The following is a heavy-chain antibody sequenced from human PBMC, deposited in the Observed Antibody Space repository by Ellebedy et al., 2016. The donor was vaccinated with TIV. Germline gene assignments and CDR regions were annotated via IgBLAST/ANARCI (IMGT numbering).Heavy chain of an antibody. Sequence: AASVKVSCKGSGYRFTGYYIHWVRQAPGQGLEWMGRVNPNSDDTNYAQRFQGRFTMTSDTSINTVYMELNRLRFDDTAVYYCARDTSTYGSGTSSNWGQGTLVTVSS. CDR3: ARDTSTYGSGTSSN. D-gene: IGHD3-10*01. CDR2: VNPNSDDT. J-gene: IGHJ4*02. V-gene: IGHV1-2*06. CDR1: GYRFTGYY.